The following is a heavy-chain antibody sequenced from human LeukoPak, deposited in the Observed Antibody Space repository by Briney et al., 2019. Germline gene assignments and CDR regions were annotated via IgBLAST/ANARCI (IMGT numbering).Heavy chain of an antibody. CDR3: ARNYGDYAGMDV. CDR1: GGSFSGYY. J-gene: IGHJ6*02. Sequence: SETPSLTCAVYGGSFSGYYWSWIRQPPGRGLEWIGEINHSGSTNYNPSLKSRVTISVDTSKNQFSLKLSSVTAADTAVYYCARNYGDYAGMDVWGQGTTVTVSS. CDR2: INHSGST. D-gene: IGHD4-17*01. V-gene: IGHV4-34*01.